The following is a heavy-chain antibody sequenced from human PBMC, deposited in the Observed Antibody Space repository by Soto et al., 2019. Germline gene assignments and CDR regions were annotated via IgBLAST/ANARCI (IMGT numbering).Heavy chain of an antibody. Sequence: QVQVIQSGAEVKKPGSSVKVSCQVSGGILRTYAISWCRQAPGQGLEGMAGIIPIFGTPNYAQNFQGRVTITADESTSTAYMELSGLRSEDTAVYYCARDRDDYGSGNYYNRIDFWGQGTLVTVSS. CDR3: ARDRDDYGSGNYYNRIDF. V-gene: IGHV1-69*01. CDR1: GGILRTYA. D-gene: IGHD3-10*01. CDR2: IIPIFGTP. J-gene: IGHJ4*02.